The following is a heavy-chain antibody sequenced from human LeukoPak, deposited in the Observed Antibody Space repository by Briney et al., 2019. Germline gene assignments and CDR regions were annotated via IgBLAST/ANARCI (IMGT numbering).Heavy chain of an antibody. J-gene: IGHJ4*02. CDR1: GYTFTFYY. CDR2: INPAGGST. D-gene: IGHD1-26*01. V-gene: IGHV1-46*01. CDR3: AGGSGSPDY. Sequence: GASVKVSCKASGYTFTFYYMHWVRQAPGQGLEWMGIINPAGGSTTYAQKFQGRLTMTRDTSTSTVSMELSSLKSEATALYYCAGGSGSPDYWGQGNLVTVSS.